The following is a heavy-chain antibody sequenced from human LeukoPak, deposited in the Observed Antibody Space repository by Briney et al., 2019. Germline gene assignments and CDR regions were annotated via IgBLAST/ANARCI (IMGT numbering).Heavy chain of an antibody. CDR3: ARGRVVVIEEDYYMDV. J-gene: IGHJ6*03. Sequence: SGGSLRLSCAASGFTFSSYAISWVRQAPGKGLEWVSGISGSGGSRFYADSVKGRFTISRDNSRNTLYLQMNSLRSEDTAVYYCARGRVVVIEEDYYMDVWGKGTTVTVSS. V-gene: IGHV3-23*01. CDR2: ISGSGGSR. CDR1: GFTFSSYA. D-gene: IGHD2-21*01.